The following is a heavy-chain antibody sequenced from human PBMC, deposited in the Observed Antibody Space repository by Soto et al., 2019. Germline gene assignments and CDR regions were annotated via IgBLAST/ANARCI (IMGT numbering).Heavy chain of an antibody. V-gene: IGHV4-59*01. J-gene: IGHJ4*02. CDR3: ARSGGYDVLLPAGTH. CDR1: AGSLSRYY. D-gene: IGHD2-2*01. Sequence: QVQLQESGPGLVKPSETLSLTCTVSAGSLSRYYWNWIRQPPGKGLEWIGYIYYSGSTNYNPSLKSRVTISVDTSKNQFSLRLSSVTAADTAVYYCARSGGYDVLLPAGTHWGQGTLVTVSS. CDR2: IYYSGST.